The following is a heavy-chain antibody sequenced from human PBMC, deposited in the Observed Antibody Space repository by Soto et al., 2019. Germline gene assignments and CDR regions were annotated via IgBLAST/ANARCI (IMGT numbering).Heavy chain of an antibody. J-gene: IGHJ6*02. V-gene: IGHV1-69*13. CDR3: AREGRAIVVVVAATPEVMDYYYGMDV. CDR2: IIPIFGTA. CDR1: GGTFSSYA. Sequence: GASVKVSCKASGGTFSSYAISWVRQAPGQGLEWMGGIIPIFGTANYAQKFQGRVTITADESTSTAYMELSSLRSGDTAVYYCAREGRAIVVVVAATPEVMDYYYGMDVWGQGTTVTVSS. D-gene: IGHD2-15*01.